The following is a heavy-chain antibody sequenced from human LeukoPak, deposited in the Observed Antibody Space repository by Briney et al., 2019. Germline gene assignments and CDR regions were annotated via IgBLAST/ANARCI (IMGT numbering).Heavy chain of an antibody. CDR3: AKERSLEIAVAGTIFDY. Sequence: GGSLRLSCAASGFSFSSYWVSWVRQAPGKGLEWVSVIYSGGDTYYADSVKGRFTISRDNSKNMIYLEMSSLKAEDTAVYYCAKERSLEIAVAGTIFDYWGQGTLVTVSS. V-gene: IGHV3-66*01. CDR1: GFSFSSYW. J-gene: IGHJ4*02. CDR2: IYSGGDT. D-gene: IGHD6-19*01.